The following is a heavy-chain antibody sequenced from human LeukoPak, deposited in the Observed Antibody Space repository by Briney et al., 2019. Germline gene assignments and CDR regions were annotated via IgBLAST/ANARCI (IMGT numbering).Heavy chain of an antibody. Sequence: SETLSLTCTVSGGSISSYYWSWIRQPPGKGLEWIGYIYYSGSTNYNPSLKSRVTISVDTSKNQFSLKLSSVTAADTAVYYCARHGGIRSAPHWGQGTLVTVSS. CDR2: IYYSGST. D-gene: IGHD3-16*01. CDR1: GGSISSYY. CDR3: ARHGGIRSAPH. V-gene: IGHV4-59*01. J-gene: IGHJ4*02.